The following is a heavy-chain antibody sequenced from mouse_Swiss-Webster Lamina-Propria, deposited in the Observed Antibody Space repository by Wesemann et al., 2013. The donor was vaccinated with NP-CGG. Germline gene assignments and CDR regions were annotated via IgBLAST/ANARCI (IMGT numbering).Heavy chain of an antibody. CDR1: GFNIKDTY. J-gene: IGHJ4*01. CDR2: IDPANGNT. CDR3: ARPLYYGNYYYAMDY. V-gene: IGHV14-3*02. D-gene: IGHD2-1*01. Sequence: EVQLQQPGAELVKPGASVKLSCTASGFNIKDTYMHWVKQRPEQGLEWIGRIDPANGNTKYDPKFQGKATITADTSSNTAYLQLSSLTSEDTAVYYCARPLYYGNYYYAMDYWGQGTSVTVSS.